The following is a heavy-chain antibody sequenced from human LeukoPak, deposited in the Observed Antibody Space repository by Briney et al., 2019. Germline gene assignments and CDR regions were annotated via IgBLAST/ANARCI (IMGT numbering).Heavy chain of an antibody. Sequence: GESLKISCKGSGYSFSNHWIGWARQMPGKGLEWMGVIYPGDSDTRYSPSFQGQVTMSVDKSIDSAFLQWSSLKASDTAIYYCARELYGSYGQLLSFDLWGPGTLVTVSS. J-gene: IGHJ4*02. CDR1: GYSFSNHW. CDR2: IYPGDSDT. CDR3: ARELYGSYGQLLSFDL. V-gene: IGHV5-51*01. D-gene: IGHD3-16*01.